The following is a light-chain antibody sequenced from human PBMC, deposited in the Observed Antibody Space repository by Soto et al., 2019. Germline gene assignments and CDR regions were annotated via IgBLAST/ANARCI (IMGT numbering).Light chain of an antibody. V-gene: IGLV1-47*01. J-gene: IGLJ2*01. CDR3: CSYAGSYTLL. Sequence: QSVLTQPPSASGTPGQRVTISCSGSSSNIGRNYVYWYQKVPGTAPKLLIFRNNQRPSGVPDRFSGSKSGTSASLAISGLRSEDEADYYCCSYAGSYTLLFGGGTKLTVL. CDR2: RNN. CDR1: SSNIGRNY.